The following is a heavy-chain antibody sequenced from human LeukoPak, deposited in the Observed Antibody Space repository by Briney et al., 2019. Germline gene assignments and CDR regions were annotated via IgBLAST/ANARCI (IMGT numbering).Heavy chain of an antibody. Sequence: GGSLRLSCAASGFTVSSNYMSWVRQAPGEGLEWVSVIYSGGSTNYADSVKGRFTISRDNTRSTLYLQMDSLRAEDTAIYYCAKRPSYYDNSADGFDIWGQGTMVTVSS. D-gene: IGHD3-22*01. CDR1: GFTVSSNY. CDR2: IYSGGST. CDR3: AKRPSYYDNSADGFDI. J-gene: IGHJ3*02. V-gene: IGHV3-53*01.